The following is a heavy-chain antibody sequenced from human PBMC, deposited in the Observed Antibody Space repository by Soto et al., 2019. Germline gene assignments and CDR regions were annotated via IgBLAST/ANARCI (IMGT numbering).Heavy chain of an antibody. V-gene: IGHV3-30*04. D-gene: IGHD2-15*01. J-gene: IGHJ6*02. CDR2: ISYDGSNK. CDR3: ARDLRRGEDIVVVVAATNYYYGMDV. Sequence: GGSLRLSCAASGFTFSSYAMHWVRQAPGKGLEWVAVISYDGSNKYYADSVKGRFTISRDNSKNTLYLQMNSLRAEDTAVYYCARDLRRGEDIVVVVAATNYYYGMDVWGQGTTVTVSS. CDR1: GFTFSSYA.